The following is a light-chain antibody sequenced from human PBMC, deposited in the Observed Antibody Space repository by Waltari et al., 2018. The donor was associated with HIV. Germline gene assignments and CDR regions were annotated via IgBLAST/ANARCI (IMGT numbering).Light chain of an antibody. J-gene: IGLJ1*01. CDR2: NTD. CDR3: AVWDDSLNAYV. Sequence: QYVLTQPPSSSGTPGQRLTISCSGSSSHVGSTTVNWYQHLPGAAPKLLILNTDERPSGVPDRSSGSKSGTSASLAISGLQSEDEADYYCAVWDDSLNAYVFGTGTTVTVL. V-gene: IGLV1-44*01. CDR1: SSHVGSTT.